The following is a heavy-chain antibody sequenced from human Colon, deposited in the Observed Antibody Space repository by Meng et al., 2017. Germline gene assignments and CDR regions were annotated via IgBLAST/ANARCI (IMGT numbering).Heavy chain of an antibody. D-gene: IGHD3-10*01. CDR2: THHSGSS. V-gene: IGHV4-4*02. Sequence: VRLGASVSVLVRSGGTSSFICAVCGRSRCRKCGSMGRGEVTVKGGEWFGNTHHSGSSSYVASLKSGTPISVDPSNNLPSLKLKSVTAADTAMYYCARRNTRNSGGGNNYWGQGTLVTVSS. CDR3: ARRNTRNSGGGNNY. J-gene: IGHJ4*02. CDR1: GRSRCRKCG.